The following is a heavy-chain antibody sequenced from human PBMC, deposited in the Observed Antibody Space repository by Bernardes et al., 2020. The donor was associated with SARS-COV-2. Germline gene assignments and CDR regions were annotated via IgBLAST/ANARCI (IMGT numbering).Heavy chain of an antibody. CDR3: ARDTDVYYDSSGYVFDY. Sequence: SLCSSCAASGFTFSSSAMHWVRQAPGTGLEWVAVISYDGSNKYYADSVKGRFTISRDNSKNTLYLQMNSLRAEDTAVYYCARDTDVYYDSSGYVFDYWGQGTLVSVSS. V-gene: IGHV3-30-3*01. CDR1: GFTFSSSA. J-gene: IGHJ4*02. D-gene: IGHD3-22*01. CDR2: ISYDGSNK.